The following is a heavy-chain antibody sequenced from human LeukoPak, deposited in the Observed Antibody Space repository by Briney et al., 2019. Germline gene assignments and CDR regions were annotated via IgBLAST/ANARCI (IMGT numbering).Heavy chain of an antibody. D-gene: IGHD6-19*01. CDR2: IYDSGST. V-gene: IGHV4-30-2*01. CDR3: ARAASSGWVLQFDY. J-gene: IGHJ4*02. CDR1: GGSISRGDYS. Sequence: PSQTLSLTCAVSGGSISRGDYSWSWIRQPPGKGLEWIGYIYDSGSTYYNPSLKSRVTISVDRSKNQFSLKLSSVTAADTAVYYCARAASSGWVLQFDYWGQGTLVTVSS.